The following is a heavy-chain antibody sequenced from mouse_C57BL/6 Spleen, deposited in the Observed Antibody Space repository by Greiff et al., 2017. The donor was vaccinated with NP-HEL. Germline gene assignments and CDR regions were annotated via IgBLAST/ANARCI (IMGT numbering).Heavy chain of an antibody. CDR2: IHPNSGST. V-gene: IGHV1-64*01. CDR1: GYTFTSYW. Sequence: QVHVKQPGAELVKPGASVKLSCKASGYTFTSYWMHWVKQRPGQGLEWIGMIHPNSGSTNYNEKFKSKATLTVDKSSSTAYMQLSSLTSEDSAVYDCAKGGLSNWYFDVWGTGTTVTVSS. D-gene: IGHD6-1*01. J-gene: IGHJ1*03. CDR3: AKGGLSNWYFDV.